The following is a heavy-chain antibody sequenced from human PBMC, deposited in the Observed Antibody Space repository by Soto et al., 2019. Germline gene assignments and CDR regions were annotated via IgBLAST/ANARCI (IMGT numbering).Heavy chain of an antibody. Sequence: QVQLVQSGAEVKKPGASVKVSCKASGYTFTSYYMHWVRQAPGQGLEWMGIINPSGGSTSYAQKFQGRVTMTRDTSTSTVYMELSSLRSEDTAVYYCARDEWELRGGSELVSWGQGTLVTVSS. J-gene: IGHJ5*02. V-gene: IGHV1-46*01. D-gene: IGHD1-26*01. CDR1: GYTFTSYY. CDR2: INPSGGST. CDR3: ARDEWELRGGSELVS.